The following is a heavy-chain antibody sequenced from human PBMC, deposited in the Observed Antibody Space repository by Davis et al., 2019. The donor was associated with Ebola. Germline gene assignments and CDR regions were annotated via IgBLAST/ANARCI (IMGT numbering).Heavy chain of an antibody. CDR2: IYPGDSDT. D-gene: IGHD3-10*01. V-gene: IGHV5-51*01. CDR3: ARRYYGSGSSSFDY. CDR1: GYSFTSYW. J-gene: IGHJ4*02. Sequence: PGGSLRLSCKGSGYSFTSYWIGWVRQMPGKGLEWMGIIYPGDSDTRYSPSFQGQVTISADKSISTAYLQWSSLKASDTAMYYCARRYYGSGSSSFDYWGQGTLVTVSS.